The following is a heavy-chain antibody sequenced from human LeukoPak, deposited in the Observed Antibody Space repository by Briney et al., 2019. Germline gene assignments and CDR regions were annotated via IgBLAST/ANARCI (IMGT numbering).Heavy chain of an antibody. CDR3: VRQGNTYGHLEI. V-gene: IGHV5-51*01. Sequence: GESLKISCQGSGYTFTSYWIGWVRQMPGKGLEWMGIIYPGDSDTRYSASFQGLVTISADKSIRTAYLQWSSLKASDTAMYYCVRQGNTYGHLEIWGQGALVTVSS. CDR1: GYTFTSYW. J-gene: IGHJ4*02. D-gene: IGHD1-1*01. CDR2: IYPGDSDT.